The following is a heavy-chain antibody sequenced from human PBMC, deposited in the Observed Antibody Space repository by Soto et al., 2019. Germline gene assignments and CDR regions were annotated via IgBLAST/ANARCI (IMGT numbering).Heavy chain of an antibody. CDR2: TYYRSKWYN. D-gene: IGHD5-12*01. V-gene: IGHV6-1*01. Sequence: SQTLSLTCAIAGDSVSSNSAAWNWIRQSPSRGLEWLGRTYYRSKWYNDYAVSVISRITINPDTSKNKFSLQLNSVTPEDTAVYYCACFYSTYDCFFYSWGKGTLVTVSS. CDR3: ACFYSTYDCFFYS. CDR1: GDSVSSNSAA. J-gene: IGHJ5*01.